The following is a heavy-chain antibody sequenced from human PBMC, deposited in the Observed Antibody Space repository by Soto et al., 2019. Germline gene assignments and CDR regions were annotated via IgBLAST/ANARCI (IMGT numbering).Heavy chain of an antibody. Sequence: GGSLRLSCAASGFTFSSYWMHWVRQAPGKGLVWVSRINSDGSSTSYADSVKGRFTISRDNAKNTLYLQMNSLRAEDTAVYYCARGAAMYYYYGMDVWGQRTTVTVSS. V-gene: IGHV3-74*01. CDR2: INSDGSST. D-gene: IGHD2-2*01. CDR3: ARGAAMYYYYGMDV. CDR1: GFTFSSYW. J-gene: IGHJ6*02.